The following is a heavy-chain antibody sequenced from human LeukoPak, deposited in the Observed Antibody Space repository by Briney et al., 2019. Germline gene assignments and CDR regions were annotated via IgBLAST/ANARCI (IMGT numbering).Heavy chain of an antibody. CDR1: GFTFSSYG. V-gene: IGHV3-30*02. D-gene: IGHD2-2*01. CDR3: ARDCSSTSCPGGLDY. CDR2: IRYDGSNK. J-gene: IGHJ4*02. Sequence: GGSLRLSCAASGFTFSSYGMHWVRQAPGKGLEWVAFIRYDGSNKYYADSVKGRFTISRDNSKNTLYLQMNSLRAEDTAVYYCARDCSSTSCPGGLDYWGQGTLVTVSS.